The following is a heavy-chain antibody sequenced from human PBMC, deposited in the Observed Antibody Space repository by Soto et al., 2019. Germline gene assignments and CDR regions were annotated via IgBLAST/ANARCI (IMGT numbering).Heavy chain of an antibody. CDR1: GFTFSSYS. D-gene: IGHD3-10*01. CDR2: ISSSSSTI. Sequence: EVQLVESGGGLVQPGGSLRLSCAASGFTFSSYSMNWVRQAPGKGLEWVSYISSSSSTIYYADSVKGRFTISRDNAKNSLYLQMNSLRDEDTAVYYCARDGALLWFGESNHPFDYWGQGTLVTVSS. CDR3: ARDGALLWFGESNHPFDY. J-gene: IGHJ4*02. V-gene: IGHV3-48*02.